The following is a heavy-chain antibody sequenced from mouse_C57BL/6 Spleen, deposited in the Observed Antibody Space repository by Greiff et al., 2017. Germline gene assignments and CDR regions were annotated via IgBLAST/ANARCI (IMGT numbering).Heavy chain of an antibody. D-gene: IGHD3-2*02. CDR3: ARRDSSVFYAMDY. V-gene: IGHV1-54*01. Sequence: QVQLKESGAELVRPGTSVKVSCKASGYAFTNYLIEWVKQRPGQGLEWIGVINPGSGGTNYNEKFKGKATLTADKSSSTAYMQLSSLTSEDSAVYFCARRDSSVFYAMDYWGQGTSVTVAS. CDR2: INPGSGGT. CDR1: GYAFTNYL. J-gene: IGHJ4*01.